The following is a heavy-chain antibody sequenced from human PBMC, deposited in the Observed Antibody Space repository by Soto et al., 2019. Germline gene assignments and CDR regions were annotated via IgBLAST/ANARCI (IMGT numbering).Heavy chain of an antibody. J-gene: IGHJ6*02. V-gene: IGHV5-51*01. CDR2: IYPGDSDT. D-gene: IGHD6-25*01. Sequence: GASLKISCKGSGYSFTSYWIGWGREIPGKGLEWMGIIYPGDSDTKYSPSFQGQVTISADKSISTAYLQWSSLKASDTAMYYCARHSSGGHVLDYGMDVWGQGTTVTVSS. CDR3: ARHSSGGHVLDYGMDV. CDR1: GYSFTSYW.